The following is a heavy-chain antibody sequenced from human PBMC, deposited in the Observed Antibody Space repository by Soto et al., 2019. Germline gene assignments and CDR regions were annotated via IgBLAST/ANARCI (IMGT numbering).Heavy chain of an antibody. V-gene: IGHV3-11*06. CDR2: ISSSSSYT. D-gene: IGHD3-10*01. CDR1: GFTFSDYY. CDR3: ARDKALWFGVDYYYGMDV. Sequence: QVQLVESGGGLVKPGGSLRLSCAASGFTFSDYYMSWIRQAPGKGLEWVSYISSSSSYTNYADSVKGRFTISRDNAKNSLYLQMNSLRAEDTAVYYCARDKALWFGVDYYYGMDVWGQGTTVTVSS. J-gene: IGHJ6*02.